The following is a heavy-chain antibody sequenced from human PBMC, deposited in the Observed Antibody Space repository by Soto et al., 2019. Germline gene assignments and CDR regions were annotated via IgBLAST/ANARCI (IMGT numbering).Heavy chain of an antibody. CDR1: GYSFTNYW. V-gene: IGHV5-51*01. CDR2: IYPGDSDT. CDR3: ARPHLPGDYYSDMDV. J-gene: IGHJ6*02. Sequence: PGESLKISCKGSGYSFTNYWIGWVRQMPGKGLEWMGVIYPGDSDTRYSPSFKGQVTISADKSISTAYLQWSSLKASDTAMYYCARPHLPGDYYSDMDVWGQGTTVTVSS.